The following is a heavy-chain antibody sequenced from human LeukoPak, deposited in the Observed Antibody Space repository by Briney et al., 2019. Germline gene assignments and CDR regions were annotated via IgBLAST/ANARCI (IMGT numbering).Heavy chain of an antibody. J-gene: IGHJ4*02. CDR2: IYHSGST. Sequence: SETLSLTCTVSGYSISSGYYWGWIRQPPGKGLEWIGSIYHSGSTYYNPSLKSRVTISVDTSKNQFSLKLSSVTAADTAVYYCARGRPMVRGVISYWGQGTLVTVSS. V-gene: IGHV4-38-2*02. CDR1: GYSISSGYY. CDR3: ARGRPMVRGVISY. D-gene: IGHD3-10*01.